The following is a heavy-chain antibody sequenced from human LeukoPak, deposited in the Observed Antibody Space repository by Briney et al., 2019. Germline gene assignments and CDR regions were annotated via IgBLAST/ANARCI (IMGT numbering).Heavy chain of an antibody. CDR1: GFTFSSYA. CDR2: ISGSGGST. D-gene: IGHD5-24*01. CDR3: AKMRLEMATISLIDY. V-gene: IGHV3-23*01. Sequence: GGSLRLSCAASGFTFSSYAMSWVRQAPGKGLEWVSAISGSGGSTYYADSVRGRFTISSDNSKNTLYLQMNSLRAEDTDVYYCAKMRLEMATISLIDYWGQGTLVTVSS. J-gene: IGHJ4*02.